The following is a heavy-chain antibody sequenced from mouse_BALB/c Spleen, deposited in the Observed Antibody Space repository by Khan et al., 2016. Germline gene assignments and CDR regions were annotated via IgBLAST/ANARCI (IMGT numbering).Heavy chain of an antibody. Sequence: LVASRPGLVKPSQSLSLTCSVSGYSITSGYYWNWIRQFPGNKLEWMGYISYDGSNNYNPSLKNRISITRDTSKNQFFLKLNSVTNEDTATKYCAGDSYYCDYWGQGTTLTVSS. CDR2: ISYDGSN. V-gene: IGHV3-6*02. J-gene: IGHJ2*01. CDR1: GYSITSGYY. CDR3: AGDSYYCDY.